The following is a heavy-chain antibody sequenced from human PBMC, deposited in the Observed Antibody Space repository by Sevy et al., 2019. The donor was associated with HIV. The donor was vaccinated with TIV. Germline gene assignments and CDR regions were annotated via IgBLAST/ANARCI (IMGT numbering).Heavy chain of an antibody. Sequence: GGSLRLSCAASGFTFSSYEMTWVRQAPGKGLEWVSYISSSGSTIYCADSVKGRFTISRDNAKNSLYLQMNSLRAEDTAVYYCARDSFSSSWYGCFDYWGQGTLVTVSS. CDR3: ARDSFSSSWYGCFDY. V-gene: IGHV3-48*03. D-gene: IGHD6-13*01. CDR2: ISSSGSTI. CDR1: GFTFSSYE. J-gene: IGHJ4*02.